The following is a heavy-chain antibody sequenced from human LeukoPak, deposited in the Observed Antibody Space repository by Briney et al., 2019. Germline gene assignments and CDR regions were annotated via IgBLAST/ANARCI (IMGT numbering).Heavy chain of an antibody. CDR3: ARQRSYGSSARFDP. V-gene: IGHV4-59*08. Sequence: SETLSLTCTFSGGSVSTYYWSWIRQPPGKGLEWIGYIFHSGITNYNPSLKSRVTISVDTSKNQFSLKLSSVTAADTAVYYCARQRSYGSSARFDPWGQGTLVTVSS. CDR1: GGSVSTYY. CDR2: IFHSGIT. D-gene: IGHD5-18*01. J-gene: IGHJ5*02.